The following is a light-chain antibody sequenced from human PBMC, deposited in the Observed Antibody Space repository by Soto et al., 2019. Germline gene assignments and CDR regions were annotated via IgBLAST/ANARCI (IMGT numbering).Light chain of an antibody. J-gene: IGKJ4*01. V-gene: IGKV1-5*03. CDR2: EAS. CDR1: QGIRPW. Sequence: FQIPQSLSPLPASPGARVPITGRPIQGIRPWLAWYQQRPGKAPKLLIHEASSLESGVPSRFSGSGSETEFTLTISSLQPDDFATYYCQQYNSYPLTFGGGTKVEIK. CDR3: QQYNSYPLT.